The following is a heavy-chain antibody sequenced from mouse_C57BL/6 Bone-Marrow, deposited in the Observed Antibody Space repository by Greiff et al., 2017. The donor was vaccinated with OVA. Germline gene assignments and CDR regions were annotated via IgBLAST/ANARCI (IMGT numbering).Heavy chain of an antibody. D-gene: IGHD1-1*01. CDR3: ARDWVTTVVAFDD. CDR1: GFTFSSYA. CDR2: ISDGGSYT. J-gene: IGHJ2*01. Sequence: VMLVESGGGLVKPGGSLKLSCAASGFTFSSYAMSWVRQTPEKRLEWVATISDGGSYTYYPDNVKGRFTITRDNAKNNLYLQMSHLKSEDTAMYYCARDWVTTVVAFDDWGQGTTLTVSS. V-gene: IGHV5-4*01.